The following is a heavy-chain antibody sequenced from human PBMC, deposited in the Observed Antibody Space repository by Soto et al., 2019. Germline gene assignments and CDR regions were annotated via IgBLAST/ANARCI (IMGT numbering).Heavy chain of an antibody. V-gene: IGHV3-74*01. CDR3: VRTSLVVAAATREDY. J-gene: IGHJ4*01. CDR2: INSDGSST. CDR1: GFTFSSYW. D-gene: IGHD2-15*01. Sequence: EVQLVESGGGLVQPGGSLRLSCAASGFTFSSYWMHWVRQAPGKGLVWVSRINSDGSSTSYADPVKGRFTISRDNAKKTLYLQMNRQRAEDTAVYYCVRTSLVVAAATREDYWGHGTLVTVSS.